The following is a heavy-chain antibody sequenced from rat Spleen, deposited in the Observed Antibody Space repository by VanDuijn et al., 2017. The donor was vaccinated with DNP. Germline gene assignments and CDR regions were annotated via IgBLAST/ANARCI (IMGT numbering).Heavy chain of an antibody. CDR1: GFTFSDYY. CDR3: ATGLGDY. Sequence: EVQLVRSDGGLVQPGRSLKVSCAASGFTFSDYYMAWVRQAPTKGLEWVASISPSGGSTYYRDSVKGRFTISRDNAKSTLYLQMDSLRSEDTATYYCATGLGDYWGQGVMVTVSS. J-gene: IGHJ2*01. V-gene: IGHV5-27*01. CDR2: ISPSGGST. D-gene: IGHD5-1*01.